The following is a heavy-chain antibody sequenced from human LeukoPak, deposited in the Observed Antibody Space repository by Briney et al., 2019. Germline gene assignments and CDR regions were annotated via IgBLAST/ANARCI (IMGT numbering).Heavy chain of an antibody. D-gene: IGHD1-26*01. J-gene: IGHJ4*02. Sequence: GGSLRLSCAASGFTFSSYAMHWVRQAPGKGLERVAVISYDGSNKYYADSVKGRFTISRDNSKNTLYLQMNSLRAEDTAVYYCARERVGATDYFDYWGQGTLVTVSS. CDR3: ARERVGATDYFDY. CDR1: GFTFSSYA. CDR2: ISYDGSNK. V-gene: IGHV3-30-3*01.